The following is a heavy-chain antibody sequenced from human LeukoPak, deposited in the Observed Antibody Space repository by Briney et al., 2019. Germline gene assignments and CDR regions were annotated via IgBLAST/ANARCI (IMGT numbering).Heavy chain of an antibody. V-gene: IGHV3-7*04. Sequence: GGSLRLACAACGFTFSKSWMSWVHKTQEKGLEWVANIKEDGSAKYYVDSVKGRFTISRDNAKSSLYLQMNSLRAEDTAVYYCAKDDDGYYWGQGILVTVSS. D-gene: IGHD3-10*01. CDR2: IKEDGSAK. J-gene: IGHJ4*02. CDR3: AKDDDGYY. CDR1: GFTFSKSW.